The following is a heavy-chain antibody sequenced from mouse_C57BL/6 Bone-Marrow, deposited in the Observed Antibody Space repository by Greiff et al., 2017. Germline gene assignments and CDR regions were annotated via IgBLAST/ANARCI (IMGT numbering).Heavy chain of an antibody. Sequence: EVKLVESGGGLVQPGESLKLSCESTEYEFPSHDMSWVRKTPEKRLELVAAINSDGGSTSYPDTMERRFIISRDNTKTTLYLQMSSLRSEDTALYYCARPIYYDYAWFAYWGQGTLVTVSA. CDR2: INSDGGST. J-gene: IGHJ3*01. V-gene: IGHV5-2*01. CDR1: EYEFPSHD. D-gene: IGHD2-4*01. CDR3: ARPIYYDYAWFAY.